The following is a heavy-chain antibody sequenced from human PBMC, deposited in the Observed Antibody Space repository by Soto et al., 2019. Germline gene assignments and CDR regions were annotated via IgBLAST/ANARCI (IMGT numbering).Heavy chain of an antibody. CDR2: ISYDGRNK. J-gene: IGHJ4*02. CDR3: AREIERLLGY. CDR1: DPTFSSAW. V-gene: IGHV3-30-3*01. D-gene: IGHD3-3*01. Sequence: GGSLRLSCAASDPTFSSAWMSWVRQAPGKGLEWVAVISYDGRNKYYADSVKGRYTISRDNSKNTLYLQMNSLRAEDTAVYYCAREIERLLGYWGQGTLVTVSS.